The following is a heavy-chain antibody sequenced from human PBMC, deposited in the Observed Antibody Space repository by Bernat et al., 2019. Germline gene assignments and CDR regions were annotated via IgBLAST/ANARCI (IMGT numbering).Heavy chain of an antibody. CDR2: VRGHNGNT. J-gene: IGHJ6*02. CDR1: GYTSSYYG. CDR3: ARKGLEVSHYFYFCMDV. Sequence: QVQLVQPGAEAKKPGASVKVSCKAPGYTSSYYGISWVRQAPGQGLERMGWVRGHNGNTDHAENFQGRVTMTTDTSTNTVNMDLRSLGSDDTAVYDCARKGLEVSHYFYFCMDVWVQGTTVIVSS. D-gene: IGHD5-12*01. V-gene: IGHV1-18*01.